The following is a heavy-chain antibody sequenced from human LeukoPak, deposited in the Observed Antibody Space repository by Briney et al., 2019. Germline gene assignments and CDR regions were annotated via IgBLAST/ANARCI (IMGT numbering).Heavy chain of an antibody. CDR2: ISFDASNK. V-gene: IGHV3-30*03. J-gene: IGHJ4*02. CDR3: AAEGSFDY. Sequence: PGGSLRLSCAASGFAFSSYGMHWVRQAPGKGLEWVAVISFDASNKYYADSVKGRFTISRDNSKNTLYLQMNSLRAEDAAVYYCAAEGSFDYWGQGTLVTVSS. CDR1: GFAFSSYG.